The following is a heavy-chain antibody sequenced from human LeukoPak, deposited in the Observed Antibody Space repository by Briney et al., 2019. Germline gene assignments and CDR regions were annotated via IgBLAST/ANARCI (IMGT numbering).Heavy chain of an antibody. CDR2: INANGGGS. D-gene: IGHD2-21*02. CDR3: VRGAWGDVIDY. V-gene: IGHV1-46*01. Sequence: ASVKVSCKASGYTFTSFYMHWVRQAPGQGLEWIGIINANGGGSTYAQNFQGRVTMTRDTSTSTVYMELNSLRSDDTAVYYCVRGAWGDVIDYWGQGTLVTVSS. CDR1: GYTFTSFY. J-gene: IGHJ4*02.